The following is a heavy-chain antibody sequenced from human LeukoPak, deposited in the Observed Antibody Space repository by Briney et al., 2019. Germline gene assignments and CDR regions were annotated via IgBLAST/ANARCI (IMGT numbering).Heavy chain of an antibody. J-gene: IGHJ4*02. CDR1: GYTFTGYY. Sequence: ASVKVSCKASGYTFTGYYMHWVRQAPGQGLEWMGWINPNSGGTNYAQKFQGRVTMTRDTPISTAYMELSRLRSDDTAVYYCARATFFYCSSTSCYPGGYWGQGTLVTVSS. V-gene: IGHV1-2*02. D-gene: IGHD2-2*01. CDR2: INPNSGGT. CDR3: ARATFFYCSSTSCYPGGY.